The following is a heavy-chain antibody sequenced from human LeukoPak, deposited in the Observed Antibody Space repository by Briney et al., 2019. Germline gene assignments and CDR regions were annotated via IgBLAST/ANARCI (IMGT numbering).Heavy chain of an antibody. Sequence: PGGSLRLSCAVSGITFSNYGMSWVRQAPGKGLEWVAGISGGGGGTNYADSVKGRFTISRDNSKNTLYLQMNSLRAEDTAVYFCAKRGVVIRVILVGFHKEAYYFDSWGQGALVTVSS. J-gene: IGHJ4*02. CDR3: AKRGVVIRVILVGFHKEAYYFDS. CDR1: GITFSNYG. V-gene: IGHV3-23*01. CDR2: ISGGGGGT. D-gene: IGHD3-22*01.